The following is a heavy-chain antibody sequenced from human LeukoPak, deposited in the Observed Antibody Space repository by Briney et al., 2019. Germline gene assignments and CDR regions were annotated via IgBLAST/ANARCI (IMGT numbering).Heavy chain of an antibody. CDR1: GFTLSSYA. J-gene: IGHJ4*02. Sequence: GGSLRLSCAASGFTLSSYAMHWVRQAPGKGLEYVSAISSNGGSTYYANSVKVRFTISRDNSKNTLYLQMGSLRAEDMAVYYCARGIVVVPAAMGYYFDYWGQGTLVTVSS. D-gene: IGHD2-2*01. CDR3: ARGIVVVPAAMGYYFDY. CDR2: ISSNGGST. V-gene: IGHV3-64*01.